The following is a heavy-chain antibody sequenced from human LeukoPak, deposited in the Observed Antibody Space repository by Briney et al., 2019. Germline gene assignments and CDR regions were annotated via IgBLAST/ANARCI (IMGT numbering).Heavy chain of an antibody. CDR1: GFPFTAYG. CDR2: VPYDGSSQ. V-gene: IGHV3-30-3*01. J-gene: IGHJ4*02. Sequence: GGSLRLSCAASGFPFTAYGIHWVRQAPGKGLEWVAFVPYDGSSQYYADSVKGRFSISRDNSKNTLYLQMNSLRAEDTAVYYCARDRIRNFDYMYYFDSWGQGTLVTVSS. CDR3: ARDRIRNFDYMYYFDS. D-gene: IGHD3-9*01.